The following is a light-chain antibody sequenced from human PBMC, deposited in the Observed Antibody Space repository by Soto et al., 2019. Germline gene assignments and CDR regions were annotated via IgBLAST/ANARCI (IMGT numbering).Light chain of an antibody. Sequence: QSVLTQPASVSGPPGQPITISCTGTSSDVGGYNYVSWYQQHPGKAPKLMIYDVRNRPSGVSNRFSGSKSGNTASLTISGLQAEDEADYYCSSYTSSSTLDVFGTGTKVTVL. CDR3: SSYTSSSTLDV. CDR1: SSDVGGYNY. CDR2: DVR. V-gene: IGLV2-14*01. J-gene: IGLJ1*01.